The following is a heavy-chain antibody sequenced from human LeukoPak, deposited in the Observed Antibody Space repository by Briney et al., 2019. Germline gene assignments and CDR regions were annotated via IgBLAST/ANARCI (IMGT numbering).Heavy chain of an antibody. Sequence: GGSLGLSCAASGFTFSTFNMHWVRQAPGKGLEWVAVFSSDGRSTFYAENVQGRFTLSRDNSKNTLSLQMNSLRAEDTAVYYCAKSYYYHSGSFDYWGQGTLVTVSS. CDR3: AKSYYYHSGSFDY. J-gene: IGHJ4*02. CDR1: GFTFSTFN. CDR2: FSSDGRST. V-gene: IGHV3-30*18. D-gene: IGHD3-10*01.